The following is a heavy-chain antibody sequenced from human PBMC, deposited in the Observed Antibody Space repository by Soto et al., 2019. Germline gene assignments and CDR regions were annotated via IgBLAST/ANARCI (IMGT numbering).Heavy chain of an antibody. CDR3: ARASFVPNYYYYKRDV. V-gene: IGHV4-4*02. J-gene: IGHJ6*03. CDR2: IYYSGSV. CDR1: SDSLSRSHW. Sequence: PSDTLSLTCAVSSDSLSRSHWLTWVRQSPGKGLEWLGDIYYSGSVYYNPSLRSRISISMDKSNNQFSLNLSSVTAADTAVYYWARASFVPNYYYYKRDVWGKGKPVTFSS. D-gene: IGHD3-16*01.